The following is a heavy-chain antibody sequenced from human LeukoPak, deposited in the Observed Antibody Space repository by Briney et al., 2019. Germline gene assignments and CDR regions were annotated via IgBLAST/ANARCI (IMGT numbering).Heavy chain of an antibody. D-gene: IGHD1-26*01. V-gene: IGHV1-46*01. CDR3: ARDRRELRRLDAFDI. CDR1: GYTFTNFH. CDR2: INPSGGST. Sequence: ASVKVSCKASGYTFTNFHIHWVRQAPGQGLEWMGIINPSGGSTRYAQKFQGRVIMTRDTSTTTVYMGLHRLTSEDAAVYYCARDRRELRRLDAFDIWGQGTMVTVSS. J-gene: IGHJ3*02.